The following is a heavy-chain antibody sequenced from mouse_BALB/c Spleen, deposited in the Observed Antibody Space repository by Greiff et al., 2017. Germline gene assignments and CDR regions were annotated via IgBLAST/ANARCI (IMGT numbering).Heavy chain of an antibody. Sequence: LQQPGSELVRPGASVKLSCKASGYTFTSYWMHWVKQRPGQGLEWIGNIYPGSGSTNYDEKFKSKATLTVDTSSSTAYMQLSSLTSEDSAVYYCTRFTTVVNFDVWGAGTTVTVSS. CDR1: GYTFTSYW. D-gene: IGHD1-1*01. CDR2: IYPGSGST. J-gene: IGHJ1*01. V-gene: IGHV1S22*01. CDR3: TRFTTVVNFDV.